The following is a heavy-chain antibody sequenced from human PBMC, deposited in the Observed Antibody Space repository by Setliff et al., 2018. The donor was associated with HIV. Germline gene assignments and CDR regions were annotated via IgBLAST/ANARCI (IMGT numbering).Heavy chain of an antibody. Sequence: PGGSLRLSCAASGFDFNNYWMSWVRQGPGKGPEWVANINRDESRKSYVDSVKGRFTISRDNAKNSVFLQMNSLRGEDTAIYYCAGSMGYFVKADWGQGILVTVSS. CDR1: GFDFNNYW. CDR3: AGSMGYFVKAD. D-gene: IGHD6-13*01. V-gene: IGHV3-7*01. CDR2: INRDESRK. J-gene: IGHJ4*02.